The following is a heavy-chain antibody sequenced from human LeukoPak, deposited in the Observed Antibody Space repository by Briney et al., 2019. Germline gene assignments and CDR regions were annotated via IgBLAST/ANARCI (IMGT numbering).Heavy chain of an antibody. J-gene: IGHJ5*02. V-gene: IGHV4-39*07. CDR3: VRDDYGDYTRRFDP. CDR2: ISYSGSS. CDR1: GASISSSRYS. Sequence: PSETLSLTCTVSGASISSSRYSWGWIRQPPGKGLEWIASISYSGSSYYNPSLKSRVTISVDTSKNQVSLQLSSVTAADTAVYYCVRDDYGDYTRRFDPWGQGTLVTVSS. D-gene: IGHD4-17*01.